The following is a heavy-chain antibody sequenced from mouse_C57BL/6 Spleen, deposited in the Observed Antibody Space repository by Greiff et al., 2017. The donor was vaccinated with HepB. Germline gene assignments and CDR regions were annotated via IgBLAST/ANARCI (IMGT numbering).Heavy chain of an antibody. Sequence: EVQLQQSGAELVRPGASVKLSCTASGFNIKDYYMHWVKQRPEQGLEWIGRIDPEDGDTEYAPKFQGKATMTADTSSNTAYLQLSSLTSEDTAVYYCTTCLHSIYAMDYWGQGTSVTVSS. CDR3: TTCLHSIYAMDY. CDR2: IDPEDGDT. J-gene: IGHJ4*01. CDR1: GFNIKDYY. V-gene: IGHV14-1*01. D-gene: IGHD2-10*02.